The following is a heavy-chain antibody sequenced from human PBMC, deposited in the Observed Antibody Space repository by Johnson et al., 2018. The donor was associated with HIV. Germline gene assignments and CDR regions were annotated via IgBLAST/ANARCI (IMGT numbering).Heavy chain of an antibody. J-gene: IGHJ3*02. CDR2: IYSGGST. V-gene: IGHV3-66*01. CDR1: GFTFDDYA. D-gene: IGHD6-13*01. CDR3: AKVAVATAAGGVALDI. Sequence: VQLVESGGGLVQPGRSLRLSCAASGFTFDDYAMHWVRQAPGKGLEWVSVIYSGGSTYYADSVKGRFTISRDNSKSTLYLQMNSLRAEDTAVYYCAKVAVATAAGGVALDIWGPGTMVTVSS.